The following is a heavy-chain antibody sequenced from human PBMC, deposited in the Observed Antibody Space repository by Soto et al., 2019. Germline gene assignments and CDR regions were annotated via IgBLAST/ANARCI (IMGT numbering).Heavy chain of an antibody. CDR1: GYSFTNYC. CDR2: INPRTGST. D-gene: IGHD2-15*01. Sequence: QVQLMQSGADVKKPGTSVKVSCKAAGYSFTNYCMYWVRQAPGQGLEWMGMINPRTGSTRYAQKFQDRVTLTRDTYTTTVYMELSTLISDDTAGYYCARDGGLLTASWHYDLWGPGTLVTVSS. CDR3: ARDGGLLTASWHYDL. V-gene: IGHV1-46*01. J-gene: IGHJ2*01.